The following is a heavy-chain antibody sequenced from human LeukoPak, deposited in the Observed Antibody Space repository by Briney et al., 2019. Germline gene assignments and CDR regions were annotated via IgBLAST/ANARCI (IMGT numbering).Heavy chain of an antibody. CDR2: IYSSGST. CDR3: AKTYYSSSGSWD. J-gene: IGHJ1*01. CDR1: GGSIRGYY. Sequence: SETLSPTCTVSGGSIRGYYCNWLRQPPGEGLEWIGFIYSSGSTAYNPSPKSRVTISLDTSKNQFSLRLNSVTAADTAVYYCAKTYYSSSGSWDWGQGTLVTVSS. D-gene: IGHD3-10*01. V-gene: IGHV4-59*01.